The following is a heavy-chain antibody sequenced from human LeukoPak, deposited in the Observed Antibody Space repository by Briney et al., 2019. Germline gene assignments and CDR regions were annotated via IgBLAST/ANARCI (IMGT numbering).Heavy chain of an antibody. CDR2: LIPNNGGT. V-gene: IGHV1-2*02. Sequence: ASVKVSCKTSGYTFTGYYQHWVRQAPGQGLEWMGWLIPNNGGTNYAQKFQGRVTMTRDTSISTAFMELSRLRSDDTAIYYCARANANYFDYWGQGTLVTVSS. CDR1: GYTFTGYY. J-gene: IGHJ4*02. CDR3: ARANANYFDY.